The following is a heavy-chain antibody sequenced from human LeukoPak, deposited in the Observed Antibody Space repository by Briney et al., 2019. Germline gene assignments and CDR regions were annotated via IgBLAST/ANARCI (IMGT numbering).Heavy chain of an antibody. V-gene: IGHV3-30*03. CDR1: GFTFRSYA. J-gene: IGHJ4*02. CDR3: ARDAGAQDYFHY. Sequence: PGGSLRLSCVASGFTFRSYAMHWVRQAPGKGLEWVATISYDGSETYYSDSVNGRFTISRDNSRNTLSLQMSRLTTGDSTVYFCARDAGAQDYFHYWGQGTLVTVSS. CDR2: ISYDGSET.